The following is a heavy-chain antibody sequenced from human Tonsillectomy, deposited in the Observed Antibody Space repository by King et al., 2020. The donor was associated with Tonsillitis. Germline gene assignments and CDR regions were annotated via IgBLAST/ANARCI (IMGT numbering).Heavy chain of an antibody. CDR1: GFTFSSYA. D-gene: IGHD3-10*01. Sequence: VQLVESGGGLVQPGGSLRLSCAASGFTFSSYAMNWVRQAPGKGLEWVSVIYSGGVSTYYADSVKGRFTISRDNSKNTLYLQMNSLRAEDTAVDYCAKELDRGFGELFSYYGMDVWGQGTTVTVSS. J-gene: IGHJ6*02. CDR3: AKELDRGFGELFSYYGMDV. CDR2: IYSGGVST. V-gene: IGHV3-23*03.